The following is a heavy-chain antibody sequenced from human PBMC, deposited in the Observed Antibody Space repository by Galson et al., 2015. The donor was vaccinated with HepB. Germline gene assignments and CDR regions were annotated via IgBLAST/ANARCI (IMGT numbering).Heavy chain of an antibody. D-gene: IGHD3-22*01. V-gene: IGHV3-11*04. Sequence: SLRLSCAASGFTFSDYYMSWIRQAPGKGLEWVSYISTDTTIYYAGSVKGRFTISRDNAKNSLYLQMSSLRDEDTAVYYCARYYYDRTGRIDYWGQGTLVTVSS. J-gene: IGHJ4*02. CDR1: GFTFSDYY. CDR3: ARYYYDRTGRIDY. CDR2: ISTDTTI.